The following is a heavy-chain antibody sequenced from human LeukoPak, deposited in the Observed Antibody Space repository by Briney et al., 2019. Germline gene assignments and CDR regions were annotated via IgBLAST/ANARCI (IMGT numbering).Heavy chain of an antibody. Sequence: GGSLRLSCAASGFTFSSYSMNWVRQAPGKGLEWVSSISSSSSYIYYADSVKGRFTISRDNAKNSLYLQMNSLRAEDTAVYYCARHRGSGSYYCDYWGQGTLVTVSS. J-gene: IGHJ4*02. D-gene: IGHD3-10*01. CDR3: ARHRGSGSYYCDY. CDR2: ISSSSSYI. V-gene: IGHV3-21*01. CDR1: GFTFSSYS.